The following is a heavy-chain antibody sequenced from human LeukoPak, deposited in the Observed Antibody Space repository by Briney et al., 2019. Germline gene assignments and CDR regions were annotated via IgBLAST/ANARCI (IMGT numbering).Heavy chain of an antibody. J-gene: IGHJ4*02. CDR2: IRDKVSGGTT. Sequence: PGGSLRLSCTGSGLSFGGDAVSWVRQAPGKGLEWVCSIRDKVSGGTTEYVASVRGRFTISRYDSRSIAYLQMTRLKTEDTAVYYCTINYYNGSLYEDYWGQGTLVTVSS. D-gene: IGHD3-22*01. CDR3: TINYYNGSLYEDY. CDR1: GLSFGGDA. V-gene: IGHV3-49*04.